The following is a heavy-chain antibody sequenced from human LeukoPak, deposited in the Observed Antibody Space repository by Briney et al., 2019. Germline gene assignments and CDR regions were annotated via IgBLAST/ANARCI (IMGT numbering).Heavy chain of an antibody. CDR2: INPSGGST. Sequence: ASLKVSCKASGYTFTRYYMHWVRQAPGQGLEWMGIINPSGGSTSYAQKFQGRVTMTRDTSTSTVYMELSSLRSEDTAIYYCARVGWGGDCYADAFDIWGQGTMVTVSS. J-gene: IGHJ3*02. V-gene: IGHV1-46*01. CDR1: GYTFTRYY. D-gene: IGHD2-21*02. CDR3: ARVGWGGDCYADAFDI.